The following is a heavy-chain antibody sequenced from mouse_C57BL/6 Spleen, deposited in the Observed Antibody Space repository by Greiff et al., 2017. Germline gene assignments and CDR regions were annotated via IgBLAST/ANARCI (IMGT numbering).Heavy chain of an antibody. CDR1: GYTFTSYG. J-gene: IGHJ3*01. CDR2: IYIGNGYT. V-gene: IGHV1-58*01. D-gene: IGHD2-10*02. Sequence: VQLQQSGAELVRPGASVKMSCKASGYTFTSYGINWVKQRPGQGLEWIGNIYIGNGYTEYNDKFKGKATLTADTSSSTAYMQLSSLTSEDSAIYFCARSAYCNLAWFAYWGQGTLVTVSA. CDR3: ARSAYCNLAWFAY.